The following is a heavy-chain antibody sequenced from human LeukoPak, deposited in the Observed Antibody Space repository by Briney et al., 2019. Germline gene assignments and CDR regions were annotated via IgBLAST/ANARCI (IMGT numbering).Heavy chain of an antibody. CDR3: ARELKSDCDAGNCFSGWFDP. CDR1: GFTFSSLA. V-gene: IGHV3-33*01. J-gene: IGHJ5*02. CDR2: IWSDGNTK. D-gene: IGHD2-15*01. Sequence: GGSLRLSCAASGFTFSSLAMHWVRQAPGKGLEWLAVIWSDGNTKYYPDSVKGRFTISRDNSKTTLYLQMNSLRAEDSAVYYCARELKSDCDAGNCFSGWFDPWGQGTLVTVSS.